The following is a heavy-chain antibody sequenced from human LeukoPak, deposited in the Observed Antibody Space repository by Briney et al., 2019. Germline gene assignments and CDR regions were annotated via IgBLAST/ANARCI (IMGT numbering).Heavy chain of an antibody. CDR3: ARDTVLLWFGEDPGHFDY. V-gene: IGHV1-2*02. CDR1: GYTFTGYY. J-gene: IGHJ4*02. D-gene: IGHD3-10*01. Sequence: GASVKVSCKASGYTFTGYYMHWVRQAPGQGLEWMGWINPNSGGTNYAQKFQGRVTMTRDTSISTAYMELSRLRSDDTAVYYCARDTVLLWFGEDPGHFDYWGQGTLVTVSS. CDR2: INPNSGGT.